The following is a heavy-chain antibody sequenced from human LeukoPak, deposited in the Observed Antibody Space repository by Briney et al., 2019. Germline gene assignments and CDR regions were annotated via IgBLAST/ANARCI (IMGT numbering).Heavy chain of an antibody. Sequence: GGSLRLSCAASGFTFSSYSMNWVRQAPAKGLEWVSYISSSSSTIYYADSVKGRFTISRDNARNSLYLQMNSLRAEDTAVYYCARDQGYSGCGAWGQGTLVTVSS. V-gene: IGHV3-48*01. CDR3: ARDQGYSGCGA. D-gene: IGHD5-12*01. J-gene: IGHJ5*02. CDR2: ISSSSSTI. CDR1: GFTFSSYS.